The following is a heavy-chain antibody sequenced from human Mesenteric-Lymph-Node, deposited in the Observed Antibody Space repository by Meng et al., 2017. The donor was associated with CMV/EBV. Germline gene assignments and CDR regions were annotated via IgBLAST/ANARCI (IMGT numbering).Heavy chain of an antibody. CDR1: GFTFSSYS. J-gene: IGHJ4*02. V-gene: IGHV3-21*01. CDR2: ITSGSSYM. CDR3: VRDRGYFDY. Sequence: GESLKISCAASGFTFSSYSMNWVRQAPGKGLEWVSSITSGSSYMYYADSVKGRFTISRDNAKNSLYLQLNSLRAEDTAVYYCVRDRGYFDYWGQGTLVTVSS.